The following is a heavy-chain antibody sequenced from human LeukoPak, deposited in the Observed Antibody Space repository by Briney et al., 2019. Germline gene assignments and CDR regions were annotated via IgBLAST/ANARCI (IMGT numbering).Heavy chain of an antibody. J-gene: IGHJ4*02. V-gene: IGHV3-15*01. D-gene: IGHD6-19*01. CDR1: GFTFSDAW. Sequence: GGSLRLSCAASGFTFSDAWMSWVRQAPGKGLEWVGRIKTKTDGGTTDYAAPVKGRFTISRDDSKNTLSLQMNSLKTEDTAVYYCTTGRNTSAFLPQRFWGQGTLVTVSS. CDR3: TTGRNTSAFLPQRF. CDR2: IKTKTDGGTT.